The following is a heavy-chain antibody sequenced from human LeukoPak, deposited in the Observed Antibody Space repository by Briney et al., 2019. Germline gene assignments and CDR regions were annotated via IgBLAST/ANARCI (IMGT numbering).Heavy chain of an antibody. CDR1: GFNFRSYE. CDR3: ARRYIGGRGPLDS. D-gene: IGHD1-26*01. CDR2: ISISGSTI. V-gene: IGHV3-48*03. Sequence: GGSLRLSCAASGFNFRSYEMNWVRQAPGKGLEWVSYISISGSTIYYADSVKGRFTISRDNAKNSLYLQMNSLKTEDTAVYYCARRYIGGRGPLDSWGQGTLVTVSS. J-gene: IGHJ4*02.